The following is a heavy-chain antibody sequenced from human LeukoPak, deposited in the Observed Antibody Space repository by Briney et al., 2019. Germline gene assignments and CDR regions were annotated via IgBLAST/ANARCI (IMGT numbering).Heavy chain of an antibody. V-gene: IGHV3-74*01. J-gene: IGHJ4*02. CDR2: ICPDGTVT. CDR3: VRDFRSADY. Sequence: GGSLRLSCAASGFTFSTYCMHWVRPAPGKGPMWVSRICPDGTVTNYADSVKARFIISRDNARNTVYLQMNSLRVEDTAVYYCVRDFRSADYWGQGTLVTVSS. CDR1: GFTFSTYC.